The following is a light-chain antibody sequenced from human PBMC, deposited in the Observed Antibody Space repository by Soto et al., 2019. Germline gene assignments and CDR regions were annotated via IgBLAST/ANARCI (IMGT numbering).Light chain of an antibody. J-gene: IGLJ1*01. CDR1: SSNIATKS. CDR2: SNS. Sequence: QSVLTQPPSASGTPGQRVTISCSGSSSNIATKSVNWYQQLQGTAPKLLIYSNSQRSSGVPDRVSGSKSGTSASLAIRGLQSEDEAEYYCAAWDDSLNARYVFGTGTKLTVL. V-gene: IGLV1-44*01. CDR3: AAWDDSLNARYV.